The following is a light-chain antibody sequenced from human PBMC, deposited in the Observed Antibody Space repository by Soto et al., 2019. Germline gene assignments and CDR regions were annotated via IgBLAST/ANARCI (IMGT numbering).Light chain of an antibody. CDR3: QVWDSSSDHLYV. J-gene: IGLJ1*01. Sequence: ELTQPPSVSVAPGQTARITCGGNNIGSKSVHWYQQKPGQAPVLVVYDDSDRPSGIPEQFSGSNSGNTATLTISRVEAGDEADYYCQVWDSSSDHLYVFGTGTKVTVL. CDR2: DDS. V-gene: IGLV3-21*02. CDR1: NIGSKS.